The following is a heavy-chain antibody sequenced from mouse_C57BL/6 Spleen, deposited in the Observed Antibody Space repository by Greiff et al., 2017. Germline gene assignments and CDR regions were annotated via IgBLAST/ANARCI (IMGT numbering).Heavy chain of an antibody. Sequence: VQLQQSGPVLVKPGASVKMSCKASGYTFTDYYMNWVKQSHGKSLEWIGVINPYNGGTSYNQKFKGKATLTVDKSSSTAYMELNSLTSEDSAVYYCASGGDHSSGYSYCDDWGQGTTLSVSS. CDR2: INPYNGGT. J-gene: IGHJ2*01. CDR3: ASGGDHSSGYSYCDD. CDR1: GYTFTDYY. V-gene: IGHV1-19*01. D-gene: IGHD3-2*02.